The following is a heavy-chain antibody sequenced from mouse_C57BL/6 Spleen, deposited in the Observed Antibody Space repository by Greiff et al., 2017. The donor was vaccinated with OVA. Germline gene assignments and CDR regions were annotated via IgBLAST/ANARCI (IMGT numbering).Heavy chain of an antibody. CDR1: GYTFTSYW. D-gene: IGHD1-1*01. V-gene: IGHV1-61*01. CDR2: IYPSDSET. Sequence: QVQLQQPGAELVRPGSSVKLSCKASGYTFTSYWMDWVKQRPGQGLEWIGNIYPSDSETHYNQKFKDKATLTVDESSSTAYMQLSSLTSEDSAVYYCASSPRDHYYGSSRYYFDYWGQGTTLTVSS. CDR3: ASSPRDHYYGSSRYYFDY. J-gene: IGHJ2*01.